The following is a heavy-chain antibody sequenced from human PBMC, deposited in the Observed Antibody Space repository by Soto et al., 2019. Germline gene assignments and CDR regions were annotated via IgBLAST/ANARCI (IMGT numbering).Heavy chain of an antibody. CDR1: GFTFSSYG. Sequence: QVQLVESGGGVVQPGRSLRLSCAAAGFTFSSYGMHWVRQAPGKGLEWVAVISYDGSNKYYADSVKGRFTISRDNSKNTVYLQMTSLRAEDTAVYYCAKDRRKTYYYGMDVWGQGTTVTVSS. J-gene: IGHJ6*02. CDR2: ISYDGSNK. CDR3: AKDRRKTYYYGMDV. V-gene: IGHV3-30*18.